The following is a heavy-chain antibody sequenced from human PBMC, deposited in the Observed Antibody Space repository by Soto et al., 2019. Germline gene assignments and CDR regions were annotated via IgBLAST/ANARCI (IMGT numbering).Heavy chain of an antibody. J-gene: IGHJ3*01. CDR1: GVTVSDHY. V-gene: IGHV3-11*01. D-gene: IGHD2-21*02. CDR3: AKVLVTASYSLDF. Sequence: GGSLRLSCAASGVTVSDHYVDWVRQAPGKGLEWVSYISSSSSTIYYADSVKGRFTISRDNAKNSLYLQMNSLRAEDTALYYCAKVLVTASYSLDFWGQGTMVTVSS. CDR2: ISSSSSTI.